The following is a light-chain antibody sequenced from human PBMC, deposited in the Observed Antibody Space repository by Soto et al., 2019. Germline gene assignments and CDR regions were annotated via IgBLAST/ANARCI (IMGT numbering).Light chain of an antibody. J-gene: IGLJ3*02. CDR2: DVF. V-gene: IGLV2-11*01. CDR3: CVCGDSVAV. CDR1: SSDVGGYNY. Sequence: QSALTQPRSVSGSPGQSVTISCTGTSSDVGGYNYVSWYQHHPGRAPKLMIYDVFNRPSGVPDRFSGSKSGNTASLTISGLQADDEADYHCCVCGDSVAVFGGGTQLTVL.